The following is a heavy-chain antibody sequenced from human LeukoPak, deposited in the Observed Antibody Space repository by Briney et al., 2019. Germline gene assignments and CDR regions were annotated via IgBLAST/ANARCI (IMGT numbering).Heavy chain of an antibody. CDR3: ARGAGRYDYIWGSYRFPFFDY. V-gene: IGHV4-34*01. CDR1: GGSFSGYY. CDR2: INHSGST. J-gene: IGHJ4*02. Sequence: SETLSLTCAVYGGSFSGYYWSWIRQPPGKGLERIGEINHSGSTNYNPSLKSRVTISVDTSKNQFSLKLSSVTAADTAVYYCARGAGRYDYIWGSYRFPFFDYWGQGTLVTVSS. D-gene: IGHD3-16*02.